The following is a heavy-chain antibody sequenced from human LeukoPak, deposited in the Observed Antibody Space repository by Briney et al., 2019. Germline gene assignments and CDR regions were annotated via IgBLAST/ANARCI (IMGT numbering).Heavy chain of an antibody. Sequence: GGSLRLSCGVSGFTFSSYWIHWVRQAPGKGLEWVSYISSSGSDIYYADSVKGRFTISRDNAKNSLHLHMNSLRAEDTAVYYCARDYGGSSPFDYWGQGTLVTVSS. D-gene: IGHD4-23*01. V-gene: IGHV3-21*05. CDR2: ISSSGSDI. CDR1: GFTFSSYW. J-gene: IGHJ4*02. CDR3: ARDYGGSSPFDY.